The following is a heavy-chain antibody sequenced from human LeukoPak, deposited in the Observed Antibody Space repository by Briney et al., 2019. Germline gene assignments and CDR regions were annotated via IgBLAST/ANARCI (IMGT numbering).Heavy chain of an antibody. CDR1: GFTVSNNY. V-gene: IGHV3-53*01. Sequence: GGSLRLSCAASGFTVSNNYMNWVRQAPGKGLEWVSVTYSGGYTYYADSVKGRFTISRDNSKNTLYLQMNSLRAEDTAVYYCATDGSGSGWYRLDYWGQGTLVTVSS. CDR3: ATDGSGSGWYRLDY. J-gene: IGHJ4*02. CDR2: TYSGGYT. D-gene: IGHD6-19*01.